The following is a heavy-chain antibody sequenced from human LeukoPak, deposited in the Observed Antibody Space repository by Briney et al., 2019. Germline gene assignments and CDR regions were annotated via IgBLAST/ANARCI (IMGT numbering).Heavy chain of an antibody. D-gene: IGHD1-26*01. V-gene: IGHV3-21*01. CDR2: ISSSSSYI. J-gene: IGHJ4*02. Sequence: PGRSLRLSCAPSGFTFSSYIMNWVRQAPGRGLEWVSSISSSSSYIYYADSVKGRFTISRDNAKNSLYLQMNSLRAEDTAVYYCARDGTRSGWELFDYWGQGTLVTVSS. CDR1: GFTFSSYI. CDR3: ARDGTRSGWELFDY.